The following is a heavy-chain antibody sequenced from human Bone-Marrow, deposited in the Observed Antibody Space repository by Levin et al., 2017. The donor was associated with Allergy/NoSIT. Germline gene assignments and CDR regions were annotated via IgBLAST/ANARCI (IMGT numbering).Heavy chain of an antibody. CDR2: IYYSGST. J-gene: IGHJ3*02. CDR1: GGSISSSSYY. D-gene: IGHD3-3*01. Sequence: SETLSLTCTVSGGSISSSSYYWGWIRQPPGKGLEWIGSIYYSGSTYYNPSLKSRVTISVDTSKNQFSLKLSSVTAADTAVYYCARHRYDFWSGYSTAFDSWGQGTMVTVSS. V-gene: IGHV4-39*01. CDR3: ARHRYDFWSGYSTAFDS.